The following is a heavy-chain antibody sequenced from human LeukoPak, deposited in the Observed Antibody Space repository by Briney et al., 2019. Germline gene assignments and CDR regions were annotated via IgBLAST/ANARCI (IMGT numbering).Heavy chain of an antibody. CDR2: IYSSGSS. CDR3: VRVDPVLMAAPD. V-gene: IGHV4-61*02. CDR1: GGSISSGNFY. Sequence: SETLSLTCTVSGGSISSGNFYWSWIRQPAGKGLEWIGRIYSSGSSDYNPSLKSRVTISVDTSKNQFSLKLSSVTAADTAIYYCVRVDPVLMAAPDWGQGTLVTVSS. D-gene: IGHD2-8*01. J-gene: IGHJ4*02.